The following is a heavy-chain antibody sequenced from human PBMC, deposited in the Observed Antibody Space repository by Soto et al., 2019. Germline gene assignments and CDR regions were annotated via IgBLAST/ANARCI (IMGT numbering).Heavy chain of an antibody. CDR2: IIPIFGAT. Sequence: QAQLVQSGAEVKKPGSSVKVSCKASGGTFSSYAITWVRQAPGQGLDWMGEIIPIFGATNFAQRFQGRLTITADKSTTTAYMELSSLTSEDTAVYYCARMGGSFLDSWGQGTLVIVSS. CDR1: GGTFSSYA. D-gene: IGHD1-26*01. J-gene: IGHJ5*01. CDR3: ARMGGSFLDS. V-gene: IGHV1-69*06.